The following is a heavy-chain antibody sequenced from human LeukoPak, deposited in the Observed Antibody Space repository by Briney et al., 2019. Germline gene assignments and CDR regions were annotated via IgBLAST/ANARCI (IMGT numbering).Heavy chain of an antibody. CDR2: ISAYNGNT. V-gene: IGHV1-18*01. CDR1: GYTFTSYG. Sequence: ASVKVSCKASGYTFTSYGISWVRQAPGQGLEWMGWISAYNGNTNYAQKLEGRVTMTTDTSTSTAYMELRSLRSDDTAVYYCARDKASYSSSWAPFDYWGQGTLVAVSS. CDR3: ARDKASYSSSWAPFDY. J-gene: IGHJ4*02. D-gene: IGHD6-13*01.